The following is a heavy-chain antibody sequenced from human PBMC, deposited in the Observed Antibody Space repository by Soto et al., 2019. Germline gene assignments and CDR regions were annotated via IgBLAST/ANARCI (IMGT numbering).Heavy chain of an antibody. D-gene: IGHD1-1*01. CDR1: GASISGFY. J-gene: IGHJ5*02. CDR3: VRDGTKTLRDWFDP. CDR2: IYATGTT. Sequence: SETLSLTCTVSGASISGFYWSWIRKSAGKGLEWIGRIYATGTTDYNPSLKSRVMMSVDTSKKQFSLKLRSVTAADMAVDYCVRDGTKTLRDWFDPWGQGISVTVSS. V-gene: IGHV4-4*07.